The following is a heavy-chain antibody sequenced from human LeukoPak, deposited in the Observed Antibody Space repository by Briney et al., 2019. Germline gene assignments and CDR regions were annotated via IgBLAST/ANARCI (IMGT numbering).Heavy chain of an antibody. CDR2: IRFDGSTQ. CDR1: GFTFSSYW. Sequence: GGSLRLSCAASGFTFSSYWMSWVRQAPGKGLELVAFIRFDGSTQYYADSVKGRFTVSRDNSKNTLYLQMNSLRDEDTAVYYCATETRGSYSEYWGQGTLLTVSS. CDR3: ATETRGSYSEY. D-gene: IGHD1-26*01. J-gene: IGHJ4*02. V-gene: IGHV3-30*02.